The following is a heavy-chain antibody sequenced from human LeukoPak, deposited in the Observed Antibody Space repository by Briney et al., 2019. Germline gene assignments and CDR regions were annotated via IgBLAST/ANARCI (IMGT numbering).Heavy chain of an antibody. CDR1: GDSIGSYY. D-gene: IGHD3-16*02. CDR2: IYYSGST. Sequence: SDTLSLTCSVSGDSIGSYYWTWIRQSPGKGLEWIGYIYYSGSTNYSPSLKSRVTISVDTSNTQFSLQLRSVTAADTAIYYCARGRARDGSYPWLDSWGQGTLVTVSS. V-gene: IGHV4-59*07. J-gene: IGHJ5*01. CDR3: ARGRARDGSYPWLDS.